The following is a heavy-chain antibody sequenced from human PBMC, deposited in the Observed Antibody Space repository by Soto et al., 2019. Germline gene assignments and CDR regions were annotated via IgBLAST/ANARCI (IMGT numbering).Heavy chain of an antibody. Sequence: PSETLSLTCTVSGGAVISGSYYFICIRQPPWKGLELIGYIYYSGSTNYNPSLKSRVTISVDTSKNQFSLKLSSVTAADTAVYYCAGGGGSGAFDIWGQGTMVTVSS. D-gene: IGHD3-10*01. V-gene: IGHV4-61*01. CDR2: IYYSGST. J-gene: IGHJ3*02. CDR3: AGGGGSGAFDI. CDR1: GGAVISGSYY.